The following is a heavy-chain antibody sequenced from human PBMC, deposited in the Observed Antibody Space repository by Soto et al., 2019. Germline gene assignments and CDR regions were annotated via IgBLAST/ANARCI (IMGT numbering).Heavy chain of an antibody. D-gene: IGHD6-13*01. CDR2: ISGSGGST. Sequence: GGFLRLSCAASGVTFISYAMSWVRQAPGKGLEWVSAISGSGGSTYYADSVKGRFTISRDNSKNTLYLQMNSLRAEDTAVYYCAKGRWGSSSYYYYYGMDVWGQGTTVTVSS. CDR3: AKGRWGSSSYYYYYGMDV. J-gene: IGHJ6*02. CDR1: GVTFISYA. V-gene: IGHV3-23*01.